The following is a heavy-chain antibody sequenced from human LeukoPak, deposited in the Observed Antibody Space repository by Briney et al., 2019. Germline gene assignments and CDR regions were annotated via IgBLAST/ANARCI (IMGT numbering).Heavy chain of an antibody. Sequence: GGSLRLSCAASGLRFSNYGMHWVRQAPGKGLEWVAFIRFDRSSKYFADSVKGRFIISRDNFQNTLILQMNNLKVEDTAVYYCAKVRVDTAMVDAFDIWGQGARVVVSS. D-gene: IGHD5-18*01. CDR1: GLRFSNYG. V-gene: IGHV3-30*02. J-gene: IGHJ3*02. CDR3: AKVRVDTAMVDAFDI. CDR2: IRFDRSSK.